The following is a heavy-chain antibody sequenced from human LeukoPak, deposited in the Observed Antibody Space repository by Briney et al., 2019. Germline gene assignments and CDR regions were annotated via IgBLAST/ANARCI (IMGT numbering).Heavy chain of an antibody. CDR3: AGTNDSSGYYYFDY. CDR2: IYYSGGT. D-gene: IGHD3-22*01. V-gene: IGHV4-31*03. J-gene: IGHJ4*02. Sequence: SQTLSLTCTVPGGSISSGGYYWSWIRRHPGKGLEWIGYIYYSGGTYYNPSLKSRVTISVDTSKNQFSLKLSSVTAADTAVYYCAGTNDSSGYYYFDYWGQGTLVTVSS. CDR1: GGSISSGGYY.